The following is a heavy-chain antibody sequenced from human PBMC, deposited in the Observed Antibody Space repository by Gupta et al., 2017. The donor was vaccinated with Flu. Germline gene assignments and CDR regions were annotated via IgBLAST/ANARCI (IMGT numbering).Heavy chain of an antibody. J-gene: IGHJ4*02. CDR3: ARIRILRIPVFYDNNYFDY. Sequence: QVTLKESGPALVKPTETLTLTCTVSGFSLSDAEMGVSWIRQPPGKALEWLAHIFSDDEKSYSTSLKSRLTISKDTSKSQVVLTMTNMDPVDTATYYCARIRILRIPVFYDNNYFDYWSQGTLVTVSS. D-gene: IGHD3-22*01. V-gene: IGHV2-26*01. CDR2: IFSDDEK. CDR1: GFSLSDAEMG.